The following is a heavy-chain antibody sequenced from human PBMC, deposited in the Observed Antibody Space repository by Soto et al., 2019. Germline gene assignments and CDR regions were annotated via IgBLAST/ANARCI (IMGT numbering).Heavy chain of an antibody. CDR2: IWYDGSNK. V-gene: IGHV3-33*01. D-gene: IGHD5-12*01. CDR1: VFTFSSYG. Sequence: QVQLVESGGGVVQPGRSLRLSCAGSVFTFSSYGMHWVRQAPGKGLEWVAVIWYDGSNKYYADSVKGRFTISRDNSKNTLYLQMNSLRAEDTAVYYCSRDRGDGYSFDYWGQGTLVTVSS. CDR3: SRDRGDGYSFDY. J-gene: IGHJ4*02.